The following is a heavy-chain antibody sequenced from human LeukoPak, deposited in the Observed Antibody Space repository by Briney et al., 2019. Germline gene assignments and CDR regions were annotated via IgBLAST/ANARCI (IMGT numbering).Heavy chain of an antibody. CDR3: AKEDRYSSSSDAFDI. J-gene: IGHJ3*02. CDR2: IKQDGGET. D-gene: IGHD6-6*01. V-gene: IGHV3-7*01. CDR1: GLTFSRDW. Sequence: GGSLRLSCEGFGLTFSRDWMSWVRQAPGKGLEWVANIKQDGGETYYGDSVKGRFTISRDNSKNTLYLQMNSLRAEDTAVYYCAKEDRYSSSSDAFDIWGQGTMVTVSS.